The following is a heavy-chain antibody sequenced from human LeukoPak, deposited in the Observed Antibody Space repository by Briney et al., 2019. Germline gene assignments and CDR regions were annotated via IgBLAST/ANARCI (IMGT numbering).Heavy chain of an antibody. V-gene: IGHV1-69*04. CDR3: ARDNYGDYGEVS. CDR2: IIPIFGIA. CDR1: GGTFSSYA. Sequence: SVKVSCKASGGTFSSYAISWVRQAPGQGLEWMGRIIPIFGIANYAQKFQGRVTITADKPTSTAYMELSSLRSEDTAVYYCARDNYGDYGEVSWGQGTLVTVSS. J-gene: IGHJ4*02. D-gene: IGHD4-17*01.